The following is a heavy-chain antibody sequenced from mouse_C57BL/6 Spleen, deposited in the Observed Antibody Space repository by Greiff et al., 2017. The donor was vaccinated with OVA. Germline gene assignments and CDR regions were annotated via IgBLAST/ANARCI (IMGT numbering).Heavy chain of an antibody. CDR1: GYAFSSSW. J-gene: IGHJ2*01. CDR2: IYPGDGDT. D-gene: IGHD2-4*01. V-gene: IGHV1-82*01. Sequence: VQLKQSGPELVKPGASVKISCKASGYAFSSSWMNWVKQRPGKGLEWIGRIYPGDGDTNYNGKFKGKATLTADKSSSTAYMQLSSLTSEDAAVYVCARSHCDYDVDYWGQGTTLTVSS. CDR3: ARSHCDYDVDY.